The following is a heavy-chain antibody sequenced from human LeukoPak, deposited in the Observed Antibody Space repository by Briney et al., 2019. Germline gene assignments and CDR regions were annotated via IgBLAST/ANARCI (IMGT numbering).Heavy chain of an antibody. J-gene: IGHJ4*01. Sequence: GVSLRRSFAASACTFSDSAMHWVRQASGTGLKWVARIRSKSNTYEASYAESVKGRFTISRDDSKNTASLQMNSLKTEDTAVYYCMARGDSYGLFDYWGHGTLVIVSS. V-gene: IGHV3-73*01. CDR1: ACTFSDSA. CDR3: MARGDSYGLFDY. D-gene: IGHD5-18*01. CDR2: IRSKSNTYEA.